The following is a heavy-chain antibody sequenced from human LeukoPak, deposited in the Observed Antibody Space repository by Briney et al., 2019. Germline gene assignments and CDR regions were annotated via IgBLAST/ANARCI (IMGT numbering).Heavy chain of an antibody. CDR1: GFTFSSSA. Sequence: QPGGSLRLSCAASGFTFSSSAMSWVRQAPGKGLEWVSAFSGGGTYYTDSVKGRFTISRDNSKNTLYLQMNSLRAEDTALYYCVRIPHSWGQGTLVTVSS. V-gene: IGHV3-23*01. D-gene: IGHD2-21*01. CDR3: VRIPHS. J-gene: IGHJ4*02. CDR2: FSGGGT.